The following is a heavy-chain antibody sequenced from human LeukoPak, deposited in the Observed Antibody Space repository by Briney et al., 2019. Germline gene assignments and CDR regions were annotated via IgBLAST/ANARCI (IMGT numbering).Heavy chain of an antibody. CDR3: ARVKVVRSGPAPPYFDY. D-gene: IGHD2-15*01. J-gene: IGHJ4*02. V-gene: IGHV4-59*01. CDR2: IYYSGST. Sequence: PSETLSLTCTVPAGSINSYYWSWIRQSPGKELEWIGYIYYSGSTNYNPSLKSRVTISIDTSKNQFSLKLSSVTAADTAVYYCARVKVVRSGPAPPYFDYWGQGTLVTVSS. CDR1: AGSINSYY.